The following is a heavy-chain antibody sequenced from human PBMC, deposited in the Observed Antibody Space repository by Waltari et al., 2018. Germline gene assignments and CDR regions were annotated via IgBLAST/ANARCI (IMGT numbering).Heavy chain of an antibody. D-gene: IGHD3-22*01. V-gene: IGHV1-24*01. CDR2: FDPEDGET. Sequence: QVQLVQSGAEVKKPGASVKVSCKVSGYTLTDFSMHWVRQAPGKGLEWMGGFDPEDGETIYAQKFQGRVTMTEDTSTDTAYMELSSLRSEDTAVYYCATVPLGYYDSSGSYTLDYWGQGTLVTVSS. CDR1: GYTLTDFS. J-gene: IGHJ4*02. CDR3: ATVPLGYYDSSGSYTLDY.